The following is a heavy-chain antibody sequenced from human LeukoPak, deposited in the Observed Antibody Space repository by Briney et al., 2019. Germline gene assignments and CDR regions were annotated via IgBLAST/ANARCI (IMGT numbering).Heavy chain of an antibody. V-gene: IGHV1-2*06. CDR3: ARLGGNFPYFDY. Sequence: GASVKVSCKASGYTFTGYYMHWVRQAPGQGLEWMGRINPNSGGTNYAQKFQVRVTMTRDTSISTAYMELSRLRSDDTAVYYCARLGGNFPYFDYWGQGTLVTVSS. D-gene: IGHD4-23*01. CDR1: GYTFTGYY. J-gene: IGHJ4*02. CDR2: INPNSGGT.